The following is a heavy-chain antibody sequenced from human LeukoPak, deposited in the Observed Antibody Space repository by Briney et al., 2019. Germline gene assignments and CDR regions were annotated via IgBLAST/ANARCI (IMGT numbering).Heavy chain of an antibody. CDR1: GDAISSGSYS. CDR3: ARGGSLYYDSRGYGDHIDIFDY. D-gene: IGHD3-22*01. CDR2: VYHGGST. V-gene: IGHV4-30-2*01. J-gene: IGHJ4*02. Sequence: SETLSLTCTVSGDAISSGSYSWSWFRQPPGKGLEWIGYVYHGGSTYSNPSLKTRVTISVDSSKNQFSLNLSSVTAADTAVYYCARGGSLYYDSRGYGDHIDIFDYWGQGTLVTVSS.